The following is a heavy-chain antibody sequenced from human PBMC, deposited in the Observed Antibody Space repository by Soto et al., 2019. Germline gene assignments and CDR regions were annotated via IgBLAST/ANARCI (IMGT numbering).Heavy chain of an antibody. J-gene: IGHJ4*02. D-gene: IGHD3-16*01. CDR3: ARGALGGAFDS. CDR1: GGSITSSY. CDR2: TYHTGDT. V-gene: IGHV4-59*01. Sequence: SETLSLTCTASGGSITSSYWIWIRQPPGQGLEWIGYTYHTGDTNYNPSLKSRVTISVDTSKNQLSLSLNTLTAADTAVYYCARGALGGAFDSWGQGALVTVSS.